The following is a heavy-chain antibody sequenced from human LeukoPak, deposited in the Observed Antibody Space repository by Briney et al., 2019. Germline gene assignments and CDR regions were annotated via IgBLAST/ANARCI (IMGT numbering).Heavy chain of an antibody. CDR2: IYYTGST. V-gene: IGHV4-59*01. D-gene: IGHD3-10*01. Sequence: SETLSLTCTVSGASISSNYWSWIRQPPGKGLEWIGYIYYTGSTNYNPSLKSRVTISVDTSKNQFSLKLSSVTAADTAVYYCARDLLWGYDYWGQGTLVTVSS. J-gene: IGHJ4*02. CDR3: ARDLLWGYDY. CDR1: GASISSNY.